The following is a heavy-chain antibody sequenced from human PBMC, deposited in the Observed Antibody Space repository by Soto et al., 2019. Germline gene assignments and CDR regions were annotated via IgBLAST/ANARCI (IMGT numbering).Heavy chain of an antibody. CDR1: GFSLSTSGVG. J-gene: IGHJ4*02. V-gene: IGHV2-5*01. Sequence: SGPTLVNPTQTLTLTCTFSGFSLSTSGVGVGWIRQPPGKALEWLALIYWNDDKRYSPSLKSRLTITKDTSKNQVVLTMTNMDPVDTATYYCAHLYYDLWSGLHFDYWGQGTLVTVSS. CDR3: AHLYYDLWSGLHFDY. CDR2: IYWNDDK. D-gene: IGHD3-3*01.